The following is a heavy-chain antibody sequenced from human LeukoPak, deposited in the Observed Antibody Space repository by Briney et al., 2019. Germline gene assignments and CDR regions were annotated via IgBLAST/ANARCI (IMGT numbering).Heavy chain of an antibody. CDR1: KFTFNYYA. D-gene: IGHD6-13*01. Sequence: PWGALRLSCAASKFTFNYYAMSWVRQAPGKGLEWIGYIYYTGSTDYNPSLKSRVAISVDTSKNQFSLKLSSVTAADTAVYCCARGSKAAPGTFDYWGQGTLVTVSS. J-gene: IGHJ4*02. CDR3: ARGSKAAPGTFDY. V-gene: IGHV4-59*01. CDR2: IYYTGST.